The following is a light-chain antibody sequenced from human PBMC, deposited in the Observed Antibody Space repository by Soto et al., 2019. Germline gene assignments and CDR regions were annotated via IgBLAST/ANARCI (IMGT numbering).Light chain of an antibody. CDR1: QSVRSSY. J-gene: IGKJ2*01. V-gene: IGKV3-20*01. CDR2: GAS. CDR3: QQYGSSPGYT. Sequence: EIVLTQSPDILSLSPGERATLSCRASQSVRSSYLAWYQQRPGQAPRLLIYGASSRATGIPVRFSGDGSGTDFTLTISRLEPEDFAVYYCQQYGSSPGYTFGQGTKLEIK.